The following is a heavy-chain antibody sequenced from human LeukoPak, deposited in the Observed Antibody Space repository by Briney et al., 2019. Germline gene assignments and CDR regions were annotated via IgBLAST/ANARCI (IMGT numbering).Heavy chain of an antibody. V-gene: IGHV3-23*01. D-gene: IGHD3-16*01. CDR3: ADLGSRD. Sequence: GGSLRLSCAASGFTFSSYAMSWARQAPGKGLEWVSAISGSGGSTYYADSVKGRFTISRDNAKKSLWLQMNSLRVEDTAMYYCADLGSRDWGQGTLVTVSS. CDR1: GFTFSSYA. CDR2: ISGSGGST. J-gene: IGHJ4*02.